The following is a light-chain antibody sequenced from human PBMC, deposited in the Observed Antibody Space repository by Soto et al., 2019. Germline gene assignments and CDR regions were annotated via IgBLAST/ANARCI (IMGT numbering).Light chain of an antibody. CDR1: SSDVGGYNY. CDR3: TSYTSSFTHR. J-gene: IGLJ1*01. V-gene: IGLV2-14*01. Sequence: QSVLTQPASVSGSPGQSITISCTGTSSDVGGYNYVSWYQQHPGKAPKLMLFEVSNRPSGVSNRFSGSKSGNTASLTISGLQTEDEADYYCTSYTSSFTHRFGTGTKVTGL. CDR2: EVS.